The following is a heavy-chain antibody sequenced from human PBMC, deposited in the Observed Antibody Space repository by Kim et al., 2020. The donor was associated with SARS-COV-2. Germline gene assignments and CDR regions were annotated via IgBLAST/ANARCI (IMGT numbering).Heavy chain of an antibody. CDR3: SRDTRYCSGGSCYVGARGYYSYGMDV. CDR2: SYYSGGT. Sequence: SETLSLTCTVSGCSISSDYWSGIRQPPGKGLEGRVDSYYSGGTNYNPSLKSRVTISVDTSKNQFSLKLGPVTAADTAVYYCSRDTRYCSGGSCYVGARGYYSYGMDVWGQGTTVRVS. J-gene: IGHJ6*02. CDR1: GCSISSDY. V-gene: IGHV4-59*01. D-gene: IGHD2-15*01.